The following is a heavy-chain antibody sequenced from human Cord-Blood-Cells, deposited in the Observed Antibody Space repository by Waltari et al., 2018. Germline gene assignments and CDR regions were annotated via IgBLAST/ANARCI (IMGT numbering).Heavy chain of an antibody. J-gene: IGHJ6*02. Sequence: EVPRVPPGAEVTTPGASLTVSCMGSGYSFTSYSIGWVRPITAKALEWMGIIYPGDSDTRYGPSCQGQVTISAHKSISTAYLQWSSPKSSDTAMYYCARGGYDSYYYGMDVWGQGTTVTVSS. CDR2: IYPGDSDT. CDR3: ARGGYDSYYYGMDV. V-gene: IGHV5-51*01. CDR1: GYSFTSYS. D-gene: IGHD5-12*01.